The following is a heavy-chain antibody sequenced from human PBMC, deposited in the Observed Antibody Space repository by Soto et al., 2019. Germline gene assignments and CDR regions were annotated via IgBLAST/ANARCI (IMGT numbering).Heavy chain of an antibody. V-gene: IGHV3-9*01. CDR1: GFTFDDYA. J-gene: IGHJ4*02. CDR3: ARWSYLDY. Sequence: GGSLRLSCAASGFTFDDYAMHWVRQAPGKGLEWVSGISWNSDNILYADSVKGRFTISRDISQSTLYLQMNSLRADDTAIYYCARWSYLDYWGQGTRVTVSS. D-gene: IGHD3-3*01. CDR2: ISWNSDNI.